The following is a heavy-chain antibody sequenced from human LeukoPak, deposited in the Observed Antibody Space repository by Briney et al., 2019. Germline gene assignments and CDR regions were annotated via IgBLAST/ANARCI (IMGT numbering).Heavy chain of an antibody. Sequence: PGRSLRLSCAASGFTFSSYGMHWVRQAPGKGLEWVAVIWYDGSNKYYADSVKGRFTISRDNSKNTLYLQMNSLRAEDTAVYYCARGAHLNPRALYYFDYWGQGTLVTVSS. CDR3: ARGAHLNPRALYYFDY. J-gene: IGHJ4*02. CDR2: IWYDGSNK. V-gene: IGHV3-33*01. CDR1: GFTFSSYG.